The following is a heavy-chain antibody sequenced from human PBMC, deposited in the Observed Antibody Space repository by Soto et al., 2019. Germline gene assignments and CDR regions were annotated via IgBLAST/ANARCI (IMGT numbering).Heavy chain of an antibody. CDR2: ITSDGSST. V-gene: IGHV3-74*01. D-gene: IGHD3-10*01. J-gene: IGHJ6*02. Sequence: EVQLVESGGGLVQPGGSLRLSCAASGFTFSTYYMWWVRQAPGKGLVWVARITSDGSSTTYADFVKGRFTTSRDNAKNTLYLQMNSLRDEDTAVYSCARERGGGFGDVWGQGTTVTVSS. CDR3: ARERGGGFGDV. CDR1: GFTFSTYY.